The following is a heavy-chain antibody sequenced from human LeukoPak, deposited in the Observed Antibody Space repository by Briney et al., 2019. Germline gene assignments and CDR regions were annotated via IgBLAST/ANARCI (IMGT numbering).Heavy chain of an antibody. CDR1: GFTFSTYV. D-gene: IGHD5-12*01. V-gene: IGHV3-30*02. CDR2: IRYNGRNK. J-gene: IGHJ4*02. Sequence: GGPLRLSCAASGFTFSTYVMHWVRQAPGMGLQGLAFIRYNGRNKYYADSVKGRFTISRDNSKNTLYLQMNSLRAEDTAVYYCAKDLIVATRGYFDYWGQRTLVTVSS. CDR3: AKDLIVATRGYFDY.